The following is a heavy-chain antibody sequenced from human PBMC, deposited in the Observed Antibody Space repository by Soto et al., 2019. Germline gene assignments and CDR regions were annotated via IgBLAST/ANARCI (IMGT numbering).Heavy chain of an antibody. V-gene: IGHV1-46*01. CDR2: LSPSSQSS. D-gene: IGHD3-10*01. Sequence: ASVNGPFKASGHSFTSHYFHWLRQAPGQGLEWIGILSPSSQSSSYSHTFQGRVTMTSDTSTSTVSLDLRSVTYEDTAVYYCVRALGGTSESWGQGTLVTVSS. CDR1: GHSFTSHY. J-gene: IGHJ5*02. CDR3: VRALGGTSES.